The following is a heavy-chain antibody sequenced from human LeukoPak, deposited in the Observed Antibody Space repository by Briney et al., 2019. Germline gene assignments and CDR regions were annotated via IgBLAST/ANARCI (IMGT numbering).Heavy chain of an antibody. V-gene: IGHV4-34*01. CDR2: INHSGST. Sequence: PSETLSLTCAVYGGSFSGYYWSWIRQPPGKGLEWIGEINHSGSTNYNPSLKSRVTISVDTSKNQFSLKLRSVTAADTAVYYCARSHYSSSWFDYWGQGTLVTVSS. CDR1: GGSFSGYY. J-gene: IGHJ4*02. CDR3: ARSHYSSSWFDY. D-gene: IGHD6-13*01.